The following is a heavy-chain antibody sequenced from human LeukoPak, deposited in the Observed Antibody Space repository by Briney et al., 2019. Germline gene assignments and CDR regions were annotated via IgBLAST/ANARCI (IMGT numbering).Heavy chain of an antibody. J-gene: IGHJ4*02. CDR2: ISAYNGNT. D-gene: IGHD4-23*01. CDR1: GYTFTSYG. CDR3: ARMPYGGKTRENYSDY. V-gene: IGHV1-18*01. Sequence: ASVKVSCKASGYTFTSYGISWVRQAPGQGLEWMGWISAYNGNTNYAQKLQGSVTMTTDTSTSTAYMDLRSLRLDDRAVYYCARMPYGGKTRENYSDYWGQGTLVTVSS.